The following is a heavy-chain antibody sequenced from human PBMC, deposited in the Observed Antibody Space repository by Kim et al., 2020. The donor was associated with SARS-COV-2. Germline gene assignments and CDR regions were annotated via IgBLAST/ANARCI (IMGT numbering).Heavy chain of an antibody. CDR2: IKSKTNGGTT. V-gene: IGHV3-15*01. CDR1: GFTFRNAW. Sequence: GGSLRLSCAASGFTFRNAWMNWVRQAPGKGLEWVGRIKSKTNGGTTGYAAPVKGRFTISRDDYKNKLYLPMNSLKTEDTAVYYCTSDLGDYCVWDCYSHVCGQGTTLTVSS. D-gene: IGHD2-21*02. CDR3: TSDLGDYCVWDCYSHV. J-gene: IGHJ6*02.